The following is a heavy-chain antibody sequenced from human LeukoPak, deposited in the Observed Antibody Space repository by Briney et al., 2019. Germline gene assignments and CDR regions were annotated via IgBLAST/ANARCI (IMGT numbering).Heavy chain of an antibody. D-gene: IGHD6-19*01. CDR3: ARGRVSGWSNVDY. J-gene: IGHJ4*02. V-gene: IGHV3-21*01. CDR1: EFTFSSHS. Sequence: GGSLRLSCATSEFTFSSHSMNWVRQAPGKGLEWVSSISGTSSYINYADSVKGRFTISRDNAKNSLYLQMNSLRAEDTAVYYCARGRVSGWSNVDYWGQGTLVTVPS. CDR2: ISGTSSYI.